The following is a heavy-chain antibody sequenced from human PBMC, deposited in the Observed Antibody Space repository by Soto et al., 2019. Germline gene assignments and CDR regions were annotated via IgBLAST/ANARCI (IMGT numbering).Heavy chain of an antibody. CDR2: ISYSGST. CDR1: GDSMSSHY. Sequence: PSETLSLTCTVSGDSMSSHYWTWLRQPPGKGLEWIGYISYSGSTYYNPSLKSRVTISADTSRNQFSLKLSSVIAADTAVYYCARAGPDASVGYWGQGTLVTVSS. V-gene: IGHV4-59*11. J-gene: IGHJ4*02. CDR3: ARAGPDASVGY. D-gene: IGHD3-16*01.